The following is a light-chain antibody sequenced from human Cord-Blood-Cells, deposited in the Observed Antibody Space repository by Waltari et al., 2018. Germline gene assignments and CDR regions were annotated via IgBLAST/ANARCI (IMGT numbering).Light chain of an antibody. Sequence: QSALTQPASVSGSPGQSITIPCTGTSSDVGSYNLVSWYQQHPGKAPKLMLYEGSKRPSGFSNRFSGSKSGNTASLTISGLQAEDEADYYCCSYAGSSTWVFGGGTKLTVL. V-gene: IGLV2-23*01. CDR3: CSYAGSSTWV. CDR2: EGS. CDR1: SSDVGSYNL. J-gene: IGLJ3*02.